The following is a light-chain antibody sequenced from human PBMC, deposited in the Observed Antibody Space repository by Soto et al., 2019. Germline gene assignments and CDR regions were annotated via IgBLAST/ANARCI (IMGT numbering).Light chain of an antibody. J-gene: IGKJ1*01. CDR3: QQYESSRT. CDR2: GAS. V-gene: IGKV3-20*01. Sequence: EIVLTQSPGTLSLSPGERATLSCRASQSVSSRFLAWYQQKPGQAPKVLIYGASTRATGIPDRFSGSGSGTDFTLTISRLEPKDVAVYYCQQYESSRTFGQGTKVEMK. CDR1: QSVSSRF.